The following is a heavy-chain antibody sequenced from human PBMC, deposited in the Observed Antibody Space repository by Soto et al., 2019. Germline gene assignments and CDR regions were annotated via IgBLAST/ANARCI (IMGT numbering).Heavy chain of an antibody. D-gene: IGHD3-10*01. CDR3: ARQYYYGSGSTRGRFDP. J-gene: IGHJ5*02. V-gene: IGHV4-39*01. CDR2: IYYSGST. Sequence: PSGTLSLTCTVSGGSISSSSYYWGWIRQPPGKGLEWIGSIYYSGSTYYNPSLKSRVTISVDTSKNQFSLKLSSVTAADTAVYYCARQYYYGSGSTRGRFDPWGQGTLVTVSS. CDR1: GGSISSSSYY.